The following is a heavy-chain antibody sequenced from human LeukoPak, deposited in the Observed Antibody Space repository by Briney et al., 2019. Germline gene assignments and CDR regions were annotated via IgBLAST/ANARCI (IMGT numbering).Heavy chain of an antibody. J-gene: IGHJ4*02. D-gene: IGHD6-19*01. CDR3: ARGSGRSGWYGY. Sequence: SETLSLTCAVYGGPFSGYYWSWIRQPPGKGLEWIGEINHSGSTNYNPSLRSRVTISVDTSKNQFSLKLSSVTAADTAVYYCARGSGRSGWYGYWGQGTLVTVSS. V-gene: IGHV4-34*01. CDR2: INHSGST. CDR1: GGPFSGYY.